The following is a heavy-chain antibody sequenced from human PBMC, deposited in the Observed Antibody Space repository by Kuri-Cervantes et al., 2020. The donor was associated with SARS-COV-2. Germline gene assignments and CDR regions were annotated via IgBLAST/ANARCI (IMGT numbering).Heavy chain of an antibody. CDR1: GFTFSTYA. J-gene: IGHJ3*02. CDR2: ISSSGSTI. V-gene: IGHV3-11*01. D-gene: IGHD2-2*01. CDR3: AKDLRSRYCSSTSCYAFDI. Sequence: GESLKISCAASGFTFSTYAMSWVRQAPGKGLEWVSYISSSGSTIYYADSVKGRFTISRDNAKNSLYLQMNSLRAEDTAVYYCAKDLRSRYCSSTSCYAFDIWGQGTMVTVSS.